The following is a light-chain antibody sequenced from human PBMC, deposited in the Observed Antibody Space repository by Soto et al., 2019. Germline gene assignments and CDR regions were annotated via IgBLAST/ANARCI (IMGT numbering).Light chain of an antibody. J-gene: IGLJ1*01. V-gene: IGLV2-8*01. CDR1: SSDVGGYNY. CDR2: EVS. CDR3: SSYEGSNTFV. Sequence: QSVLTQPPSASGSPGQSVTISCTGTSSDVGGYNYVSWYQQHPGKAPKPMIYEVSKRPSGVPDRFSGSKSGNTASLTVSGLQAEDEADYYCSSYEGSNTFVFGTGTKVTVL.